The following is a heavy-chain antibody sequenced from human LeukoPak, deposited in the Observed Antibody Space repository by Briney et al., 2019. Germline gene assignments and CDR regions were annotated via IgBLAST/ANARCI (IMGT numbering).Heavy chain of an antibody. CDR3: AREQTIFGVVTHFDY. D-gene: IGHD3-3*01. V-gene: IGHV1-18*01. CDR1: GYTFTSYG. Sequence: ASVKVSCKASGYTFTSYGISWVRQAPGQGLEWMGWISAYNGNTDYAQKLQGRVTMTTDTSTSTACMELRSLRSDDTAVYYCAREQTIFGVVTHFDYWGQGTLVTVSS. CDR2: ISAYNGNT. J-gene: IGHJ4*02.